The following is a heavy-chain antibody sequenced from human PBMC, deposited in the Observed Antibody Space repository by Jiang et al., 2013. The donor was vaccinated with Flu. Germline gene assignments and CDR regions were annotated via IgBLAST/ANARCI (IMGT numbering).Heavy chain of an antibody. Sequence: QLLESGGGVVQPGRSLRLSCAASGFTFSSYGMHWVRQAPGKGLEWVAVISYDGSNKYYADSVKGRFTISRDNSKNTLYLQMNSLRAEDTAVYYCAKDSVTTVSNWFDPWGQGTLVTVSS. J-gene: IGHJ5*02. V-gene: IGHV3-30*18. CDR1: GFTFSSYG. D-gene: IGHD4-17*01. CDR3: AKDSVTTVSNWFDP. CDR2: ISYDGSNK.